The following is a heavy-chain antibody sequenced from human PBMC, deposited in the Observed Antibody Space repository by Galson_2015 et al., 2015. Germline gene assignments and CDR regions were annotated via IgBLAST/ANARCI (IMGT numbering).Heavy chain of an antibody. V-gene: IGHV3-23*01. CDR1: GFTFRSYA. J-gene: IGHJ6*02. CDR3: AKDRGPSITMVRGVYDV. D-gene: IGHD3-10*01. Sequence: SLRLSCAASGFTFRSYAMSWVRQAPGKGLEWVSGISGSGGSTYYADAVKGRFTICRDNSKNTLCLQMNSLRAEDTAVYYCAKDRGPSITMVRGVYDVWGQGTTVTVSS. CDR2: ISGSGGST.